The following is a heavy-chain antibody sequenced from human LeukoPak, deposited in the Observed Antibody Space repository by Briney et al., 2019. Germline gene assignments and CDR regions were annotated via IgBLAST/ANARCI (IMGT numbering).Heavy chain of an antibody. CDR3: ARARIAATFDY. CDR2: IYYSGST. V-gene: IGHV4-59*01. CDR1: GGSISSYY. J-gene: IGHJ4*02. Sequence: SETLSLTCTVSGGSISSYYWSWIRQPPGKGLEWIGYIYYSGSTNYNPSLKSRVTISVDTSKNQFSLKLSSVTAADTAVYYCARARIAATFDYWGQGTLVTVSS. D-gene: IGHD2-15*01.